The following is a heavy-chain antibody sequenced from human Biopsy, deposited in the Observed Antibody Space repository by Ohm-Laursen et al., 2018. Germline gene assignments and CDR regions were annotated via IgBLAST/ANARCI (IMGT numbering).Heavy chain of an antibody. CDR3: ARHPTGFWFDP. V-gene: IGHV4-39*01. Sequence: TLSLTCTVSGGSVSSNTNYWAWIRQPPGKGLEWIGSIFYSRIIYYNPSLKSRVSISVDTSKNQFSLNLNSVTAADTAVYYCARHPTGFWFDPWGQGTLVIVSS. CDR2: IFYSRII. CDR1: GGSVSSNTNY. J-gene: IGHJ5*02.